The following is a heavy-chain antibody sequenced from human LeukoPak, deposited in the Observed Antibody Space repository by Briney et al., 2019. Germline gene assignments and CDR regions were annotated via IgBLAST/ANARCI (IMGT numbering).Heavy chain of an antibody. Sequence: SSETLSLTCTVSGGSISSYYWSWIRQPPGKGREWIGCVYYNGNTNYDPSLKSRVTISVDTSKNQFSLNLSSVTAADTAVYYCARAITGTTFAFDMWGQGTMVTVSS. D-gene: IGHD1-20*01. CDR1: GGSISSYY. J-gene: IGHJ3*02. CDR2: VYYNGNT. CDR3: ARAITGTTFAFDM. V-gene: IGHV4-59*01.